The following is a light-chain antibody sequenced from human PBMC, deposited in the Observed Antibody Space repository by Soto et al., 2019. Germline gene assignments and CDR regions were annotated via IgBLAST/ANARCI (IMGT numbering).Light chain of an antibody. CDR2: DAS. V-gene: IGKV3-11*01. J-gene: IGKJ1*01. CDR1: QSIGYY. Sequence: EIVLTQSPGTLSLSPGERATLSCRAIQSIGYYLAWYQEKPGQAPRLLIYDASIRATGIPARFSGSWSGTDFTLTINGLEPEDSAVYYCQQRGNWPPTWTFGQGTKVDIK. CDR3: QQRGNWPPTWT.